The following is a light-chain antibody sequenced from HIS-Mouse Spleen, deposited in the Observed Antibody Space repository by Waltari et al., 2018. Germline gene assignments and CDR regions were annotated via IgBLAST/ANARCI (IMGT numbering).Light chain of an antibody. J-gene: IGLJ1*01. V-gene: IGLV3-25*03. CDR1: ALPTQY. CDR3: QSADSSGTYV. CDR2: KDS. Sequence: SYELTQPPSVSVSPGQTARITCSGDALPTQYANWYQQTPGQAPVLVIYKDSERPSGIPERFSGSSSGTTVTLTISGVQAEDEADYYCQSADSSGTYVFGTGTKVTVL.